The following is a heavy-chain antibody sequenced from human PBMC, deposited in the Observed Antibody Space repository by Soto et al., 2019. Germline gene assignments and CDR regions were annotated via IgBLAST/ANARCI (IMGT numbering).Heavy chain of an antibody. CDR2: INHSGST. CDR1: GGSFSGYY. J-gene: IGHJ3*02. V-gene: IGHV4-34*01. Sequence: PSETLSLTCAVYGGSFSGYYWSWIRQPPGKGLEWIGEINHSGSTNYNPSLKSRVTISVDTSKNQFSLKLSSVTAADTAVYYCARVRMGSDYDILTGPDAFDIWGQGTMVTVSS. CDR3: ARVRMGSDYDILTGPDAFDI. D-gene: IGHD3-9*01.